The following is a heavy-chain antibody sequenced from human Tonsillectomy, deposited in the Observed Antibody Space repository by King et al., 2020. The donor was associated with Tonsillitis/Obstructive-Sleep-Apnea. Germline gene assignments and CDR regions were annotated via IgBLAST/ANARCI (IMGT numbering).Heavy chain of an antibody. CDR2: IKSKTDGGTT. CDR1: GFTFSNAW. Sequence: QLVQSGGGLVKPGGSLRLSCAASGFTFSNAWMNWVRQAPGKGLEWVGRIKSKTDGGTTDYTAPVKGRFTISRDDSKNTLYLQMNSLKTEDTAVYYCTTNYYDSSGYYFVFDYWGQGTLVTVSS. CDR3: TTNYYDSSGYYFVFDY. V-gene: IGHV3-15*07. D-gene: IGHD3-22*01. J-gene: IGHJ4*02.